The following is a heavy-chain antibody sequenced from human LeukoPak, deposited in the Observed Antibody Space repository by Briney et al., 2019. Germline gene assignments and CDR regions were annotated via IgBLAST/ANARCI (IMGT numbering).Heavy chain of an antibody. D-gene: IGHD2-8*02. CDR2: INHSGST. V-gene: IGHV4-34*01. CDR1: GGSFSGYY. Sequence: SETLSLTCAVYGGSFSGYYWSWIRQPPGKGLEWIGEINHSGSTNYNPSLKSRVTISVDTSKNQFSLKLSSVTAADTAVLYCARGSGYWFWGQGTLVTVSS. J-gene: IGHJ4*02. CDR3: ARGSGYWF.